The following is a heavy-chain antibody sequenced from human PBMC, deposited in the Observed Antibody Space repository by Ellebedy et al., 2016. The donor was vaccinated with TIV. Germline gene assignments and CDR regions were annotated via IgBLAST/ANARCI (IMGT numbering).Heavy chain of an antibody. Sequence: GESLKISXAASGFTFSSYAMSWVRQAPGKGLEWVSAISGSGGSTYYADSVKGRFTISRDNARNSLYLQMNSLRAEDTAVYYCARDKDGDNYYGLFDSWGQGTLVTVSS. CDR1: GFTFSSYA. CDR3: ARDKDGDNYYGLFDS. V-gene: IGHV3-23*01. J-gene: IGHJ4*02. D-gene: IGHD3-10*01. CDR2: ISGSGGST.